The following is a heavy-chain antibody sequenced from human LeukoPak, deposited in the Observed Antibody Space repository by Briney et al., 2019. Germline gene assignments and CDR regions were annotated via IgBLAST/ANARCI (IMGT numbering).Heavy chain of an antibody. CDR2: ISGSGGST. J-gene: IGHJ4*02. CDR3: AKGDYYDSSGYFDY. Sequence: GGSLRLSCAASGFTFSSYAMSWVRQAPGKGLEWVSAISGSGGSTYYADSVKARFTISRDNSKYTLYLQMNSLRAEDTAVYYCAKGDYYDSSGYFDYWRQGTLVTVSS. D-gene: IGHD3-22*01. V-gene: IGHV3-23*01. CDR1: GFTFSSYA.